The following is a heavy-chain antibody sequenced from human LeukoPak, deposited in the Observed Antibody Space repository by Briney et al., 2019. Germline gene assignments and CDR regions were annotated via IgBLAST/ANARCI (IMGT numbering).Heavy chain of an antibody. CDR3: AKVSSIAARPDGYFDY. CDR1: GFTFSRYG. Sequence: GGSLRLSCAASGFTFSRYGMSWVRQAPGKGLEWVSAISGSGGSTYYADSVKGRFTISRDNSKNTLYLQMNSLRAEDTAVYYCAKVSSIAARPDGYFDYWGQGTLVTVSS. J-gene: IGHJ4*02. D-gene: IGHD6-6*01. CDR2: ISGSGGST. V-gene: IGHV3-23*01.